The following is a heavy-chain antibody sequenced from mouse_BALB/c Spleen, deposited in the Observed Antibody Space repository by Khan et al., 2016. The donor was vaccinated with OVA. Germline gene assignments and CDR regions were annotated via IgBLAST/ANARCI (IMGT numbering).Heavy chain of an antibody. CDR1: GYIFTSYW. Sequence: VQLQQSGTVLARPGASVKMSCKASGYIFTSYWVHWVKQRPGQGLEWIGGLYPGNTDTDYNQKYKDKAKLTAVTSASYAYLELSSLTNVDSAVYYCTRAGYRAFAFWGQGTLVTVSA. CDR3: TRAGYRAFAF. V-gene: IGHV1-5*01. J-gene: IGHJ3*01. D-gene: IGHD3-1*01. CDR2: LYPGNTDT.